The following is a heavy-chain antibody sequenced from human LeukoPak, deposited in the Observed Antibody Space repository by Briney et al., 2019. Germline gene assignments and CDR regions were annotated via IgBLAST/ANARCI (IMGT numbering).Heavy chain of an antibody. Sequence: ASVKVSCKASGYTFIRYGISWVRQAPGQGLEWMGWISGYNGNTNYAQNLQGRVTMTTDTSTSTAYMELRSLRSDDTAVYYCATVRGPLTEWLRHWYFDLWGRGTLVTVSS. J-gene: IGHJ2*01. CDR2: ISGYNGNT. V-gene: IGHV1-18*01. D-gene: IGHD3-3*01. CDR3: ATVRGPLTEWLRHWYFDL. CDR1: GYTFIRYG.